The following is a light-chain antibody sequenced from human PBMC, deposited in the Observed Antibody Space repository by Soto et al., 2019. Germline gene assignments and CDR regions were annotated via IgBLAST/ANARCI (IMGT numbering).Light chain of an antibody. V-gene: IGLV2-11*01. Sequence: QSALTQPRSVSGSPGQSVTISCTGTSSDVGGYNYVSWYQQHPGKAPKLIIYDVSKRPSGVPDRFSGSKSGNTASLTISGLQAEGEAYYYCCSYAGTSYVFGTGTQLTVL. CDR1: SSDVGGYNY. J-gene: IGLJ1*01. CDR2: DVS. CDR3: CSYAGTSYV.